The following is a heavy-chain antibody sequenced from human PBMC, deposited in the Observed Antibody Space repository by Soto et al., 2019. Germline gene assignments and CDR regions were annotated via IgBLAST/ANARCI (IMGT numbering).Heavy chain of an antibody. CDR3: ARGQYYDSSGYYKPAGDENFDY. V-gene: IGHV4-39*01. D-gene: IGHD3-22*01. J-gene: IGHJ4*02. Sequence: PSETLSLTCTVSGGSISSSSYYWGWIRQPPGKGLEWIGSIYYSGSTYYNPSLKSRVTISVDTSKNQFSLKLSSVTAADTAVYYCARGQYYDSSGYYKPAGDENFDYWGQGTLVTVSS. CDR2: IYYSGST. CDR1: GGSISSSSYY.